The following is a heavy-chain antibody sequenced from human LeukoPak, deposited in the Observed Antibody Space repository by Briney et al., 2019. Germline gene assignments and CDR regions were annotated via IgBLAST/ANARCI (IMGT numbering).Heavy chain of an antibody. V-gene: IGHV3-11*01. Sequence: AGSLRLSCAASGFTFSDYYMSWIRQAPGKGLEWVSYISSSGSTIYYADSVKGRFTISRDNAKNSLYLQMNILTAEDTAVYYCARVEAGDTYFDYWGQGALVTVSS. J-gene: IGHJ4*02. D-gene: IGHD4-17*01. CDR2: ISSSGSTI. CDR3: ARVEAGDTYFDY. CDR1: GFTFSDYY.